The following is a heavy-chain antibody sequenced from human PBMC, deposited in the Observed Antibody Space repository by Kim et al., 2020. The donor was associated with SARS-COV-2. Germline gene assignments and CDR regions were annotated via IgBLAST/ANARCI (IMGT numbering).Heavy chain of an antibody. CDR3: TKGMAMADS. CDR2: ISPSGTT. V-gene: IGHV3-23*01. CDR1: GLTIGSYD. Sequence: GGSLRLSCTASGLTIGSYDMSWVRQAAGKGLEWVSSISPSGTTYYAESVRGRSAVSISKRTLYLEINSLRVEDTALYYCTKGMAMADSWGQGILVTVSS. D-gene: IGHD5-18*01. J-gene: IGHJ4*02.